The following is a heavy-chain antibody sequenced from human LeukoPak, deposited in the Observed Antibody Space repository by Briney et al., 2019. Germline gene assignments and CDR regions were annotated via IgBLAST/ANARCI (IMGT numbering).Heavy chain of an antibody. CDR1: GFTFSSYA. Sequence: GGSLRLSCAASGFTFSSYAMSWVRQAPGKGLEWVSAISGSGGSTYYADSVKGRFTISRDNAKNSLYLQMNSLRAEDMALYYCAKDMRQTVTLPDYWGQGTLVTVSS. J-gene: IGHJ4*02. CDR2: ISGSGGST. CDR3: AKDMRQTVTLPDY. D-gene: IGHD4-11*01. V-gene: IGHV3-23*01.